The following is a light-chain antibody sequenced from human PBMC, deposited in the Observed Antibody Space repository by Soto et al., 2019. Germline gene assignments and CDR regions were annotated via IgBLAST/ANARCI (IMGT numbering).Light chain of an antibody. CDR3: SSYTSSSHVV. Sequence: QLVLTQPPSVSGAPGQRVTISCTGSSSNIGAGYDVHWYQQLPGTAPKLLIYGNSNRPSGVPDRFSGSKSGTSASLAITGLQAEDEADYYCSSYTSSSHVVFGGGTKVTVL. V-gene: IGLV1-40*01. CDR1: SSNIGAGYD. J-gene: IGLJ2*01. CDR2: GNS.